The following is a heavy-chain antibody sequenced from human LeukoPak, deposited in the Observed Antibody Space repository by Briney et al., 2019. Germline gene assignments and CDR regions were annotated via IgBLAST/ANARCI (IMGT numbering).Heavy chain of an antibody. CDR3: AKDKYSSSWLHAFDI. J-gene: IGHJ3*02. CDR2: ISHDGSNK. D-gene: IGHD6-13*01. V-gene: IGHV3-30*18. CDR1: GFTFSSYG. Sequence: GGSLRLSCAASGFTFSSYGMHWVRQAPGKGLEWVAVISHDGSNKYYADSVKGRFTISRDNSKNTLYLQMNSLRAEDTAVYYCAKDKYSSSWLHAFDIWGQGTMVTVSS.